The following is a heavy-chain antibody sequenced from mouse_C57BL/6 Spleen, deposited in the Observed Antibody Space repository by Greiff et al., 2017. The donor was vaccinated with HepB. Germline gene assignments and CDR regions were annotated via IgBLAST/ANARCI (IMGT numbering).Heavy chain of an antibody. D-gene: IGHD3-2*02. V-gene: IGHV1-62-2*01. J-gene: IGHJ2*01. Sequence: QVQLQQSGAELVKPGASVKLSCKASGYTFTEYTIHWVKQRSGQGLEWIGWFYPGSGSIKYNEKFKDKATLTADKSSSTVYMELSRLTSEDSAVYFCARHEDGGQLRRPFFDYWGQGTTLTVSS. CDR3: ARHEDGGQLRRPFFDY. CDR2: FYPGSGSI. CDR1: GYTFTEYT.